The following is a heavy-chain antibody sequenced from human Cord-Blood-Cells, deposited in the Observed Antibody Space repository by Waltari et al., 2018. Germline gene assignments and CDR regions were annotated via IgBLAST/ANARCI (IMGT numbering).Heavy chain of an antibody. Sequence: EVQLVESGGGLVKPGGSLRLSCAASGLTFSSPSMNWVRQAPGKGLEWVSSISSSSSYIYYADSVKGRFTISRDNAKNSLYLQMNSLRAEDTAVYYCARDGIWGAARDYWGQGTLVTVSS. CDR3: ARDGIWGAARDY. V-gene: IGHV3-21*01. D-gene: IGHD6-6*01. J-gene: IGHJ4*02. CDR2: ISSSSSYI. CDR1: GLTFSSPS.